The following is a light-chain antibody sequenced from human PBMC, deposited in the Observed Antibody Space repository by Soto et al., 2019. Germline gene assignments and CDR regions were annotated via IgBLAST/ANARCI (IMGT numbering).Light chain of an antibody. V-gene: IGLV4-69*01. J-gene: IGLJ2*01. CDR2: LNNDGSH. CDR3: QTWGTGFKF. Sequence: QLVLTQSPSASASLGASVKLTCTLSSGHSSYAIAWHQKQPGKGPRYLMDLNNDGSHTKGDGIPDRFSGSSSGADRFLIISSLPSEDEADYYCQTWGTGFKFFGGGTTLTVL. CDR1: SGHSSYA.